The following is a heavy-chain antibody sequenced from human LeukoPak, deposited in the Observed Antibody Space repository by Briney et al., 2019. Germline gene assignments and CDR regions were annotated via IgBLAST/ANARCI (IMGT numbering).Heavy chain of an antibody. J-gene: IGHJ4*02. CDR1: GFTFADYA. D-gene: IGHD3-10*01. Sequence: GGSLRLSCAASGFTFADYAMHWVRQAPGKGLEWVSGISWNSGNIGYADSVKGQFTISRDNAKNSLYLQMNSLRAEDTALYYCAKDRLRAYGSGSGGLDYWGQGTLVTVSS. CDR3: AKDRLRAYGSGSGGLDY. V-gene: IGHV3-9*01. CDR2: ISWNSGNI.